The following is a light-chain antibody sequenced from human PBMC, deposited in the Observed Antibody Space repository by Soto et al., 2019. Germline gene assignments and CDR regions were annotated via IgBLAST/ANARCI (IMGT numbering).Light chain of an antibody. CDR2: DVS. J-gene: IGLJ1*01. CDR1: SSDVGGYNY. CDR3: CSYAGSYTSGV. Sequence: QSALTQPRSVSGSPGQSVTISCTGTSSDVGGYNYVSWYQQHPDKAPKLMIYDVSKRPSGVPDRFSGSKSGNTASLTISGLQAEDEADYYCCSYAGSYTSGVFGTGTKLTVL. V-gene: IGLV2-11*01.